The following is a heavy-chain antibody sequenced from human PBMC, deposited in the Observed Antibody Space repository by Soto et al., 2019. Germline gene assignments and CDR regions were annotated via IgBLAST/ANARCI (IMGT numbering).Heavy chain of an antibody. CDR1: GGSFSGFF. V-gene: IGHV4-34*01. J-gene: IGHJ4*02. CDR2: VNHGGST. D-gene: IGHD2-15*01. Sequence: SETLSLTCAVSGGSFSGFFWGWIRQPPGKGLEWIGEVNHGGSTNYNPSLKSRVTVSSDTSKNHFSLTLRSVTAADTAVYYCARAAVAAGGPFDKWGQGALVTVSS. CDR3: ARAAVAAGGPFDK.